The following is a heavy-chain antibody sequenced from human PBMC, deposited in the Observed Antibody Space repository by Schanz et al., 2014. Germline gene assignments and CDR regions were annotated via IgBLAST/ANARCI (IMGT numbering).Heavy chain of an antibody. Sequence: QLQLQESGPGLVKPTETLSLTCTVSGGSISSSNYYWGWIRQPPGKGLEWIESIYYSGSTYYNPSFKSRVTPPLDTSKTQFSLKLSSVTAADTAVYYCARQFYDILTGYWFPYYFDYWGQGTLVTVSS. CDR1: GGSISSSNYY. V-gene: IGHV4-39*01. D-gene: IGHD3-9*01. CDR3: ARQFYDILTGYWFPYYFDY. J-gene: IGHJ4*02. CDR2: IYYSGST.